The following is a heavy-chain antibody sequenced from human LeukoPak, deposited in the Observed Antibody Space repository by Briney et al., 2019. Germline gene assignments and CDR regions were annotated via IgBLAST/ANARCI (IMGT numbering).Heavy chain of an antibody. J-gene: IGHJ6*03. CDR2: ISSSSSTI. CDR3: ARDVRGDYYGSAYMDV. Sequence: GGSLRLSCAASGFTFSSYSMNWVRQAPGKGLEWVSYISSSSSTIYYADSVKGRFTISRDNAKNSLYLQMNSLRAEDTAVYYCARDVRGDYYGSAYMDVWGKGTTVTVSS. V-gene: IGHV3-48*01. D-gene: IGHD3-10*01. CDR1: GFTFSSYS.